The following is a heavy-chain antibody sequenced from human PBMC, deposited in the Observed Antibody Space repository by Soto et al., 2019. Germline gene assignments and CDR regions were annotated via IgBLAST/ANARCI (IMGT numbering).Heavy chain of an antibody. CDR3: ARGRGILTGYYMGFRTYYFDY. D-gene: IGHD3-9*01. J-gene: IGHJ4*02. V-gene: IGHV4-34*01. Sequence: PSETLSLTCAAYGGSFSGYYWSWIRQPPGKGLEWIGEINHSGSTNYNPSLKSRVTISVDTSKNQFSLKLSSVTAADTAVYYCARGRGILTGYYMGFRTYYFDYWGQGTLVTVSS. CDR2: INHSGST. CDR1: GGSFSGYY.